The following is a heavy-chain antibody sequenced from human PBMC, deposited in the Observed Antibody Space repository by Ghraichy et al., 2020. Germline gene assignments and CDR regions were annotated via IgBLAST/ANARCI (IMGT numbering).Heavy chain of an antibody. V-gene: IGHV3-23*01. CDR2: ISGSDGTT. Sequence: GGSLRLSCAASGFTFSNYAMSWVRRAPGKGLEWVSGISGSDGTTYYADSVRGRFTISRDNSKNTLYLQMNSLRAEDTAVYYCTKSAGSGSYYRLADYWGQGTLVTVSS. CDR1: GFTFSNYA. J-gene: IGHJ4*02. CDR3: TKSAGSGSYYRLADY. D-gene: IGHD3-10*01.